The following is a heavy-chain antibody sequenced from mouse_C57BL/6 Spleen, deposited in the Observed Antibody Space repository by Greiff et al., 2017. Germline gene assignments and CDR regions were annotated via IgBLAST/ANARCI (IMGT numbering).Heavy chain of an antibody. D-gene: IGHD2-4*01. J-gene: IGHJ2*01. V-gene: IGHV1-63*01. CDR2: IYPGGGYT. CDR1: GYTFTNYW. Sequence: QVQLQQSGAELVRPGTSVKMSCKASGYTFTNYWIGWAKQRPGHGLEWIGDIYPGGGYTNYNEKFKGKARLTADKSSSTAYMQFSSLTSEDSAIYYCARGRLRYFDYWGQGTTLTVSS. CDR3: ARGRLRYFDY.